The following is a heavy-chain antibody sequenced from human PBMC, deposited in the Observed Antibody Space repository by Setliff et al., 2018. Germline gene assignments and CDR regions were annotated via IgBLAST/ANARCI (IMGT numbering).Heavy chain of an antibody. Sequence: PGGSLRLSCAASGFTFSGSAMHWVRQASGKGLEWVGRIRSKANSYATAYAASVKGRFTISRDDSKNTMSLQMNSLKTEDTAVYFCATRLGDFWGQGTLVTVSS. V-gene: IGHV3-73*01. CDR2: IRSKANSYAT. J-gene: IGHJ4*02. CDR3: ATRLGDF. CDR1: GFTFSGSA.